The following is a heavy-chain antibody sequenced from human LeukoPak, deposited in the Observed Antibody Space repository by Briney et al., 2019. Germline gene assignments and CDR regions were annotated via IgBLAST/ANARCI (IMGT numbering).Heavy chain of an antibody. D-gene: IGHD3-10*01. CDR2: ISGSGDST. CDR1: GFIFRTYD. Sequence: PGGSLSLSCTGSGFIFRTYDMSGVRQAPNKGLEWLSAISGSGDSTYYADSVKGRFTISRDNSKNTLFLQMNSLRAEDTAIYYCAKWRNYGSVDHYCGRGGLVTVSS. V-gene: IGHV3-23*01. CDR3: AKWRNYGSVDHY. J-gene: IGHJ4*02.